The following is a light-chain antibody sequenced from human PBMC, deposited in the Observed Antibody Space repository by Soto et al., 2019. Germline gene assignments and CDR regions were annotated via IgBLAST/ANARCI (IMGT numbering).Light chain of an antibody. V-gene: IGLV1-40*01. CDR2: RNS. CDR3: QSYDSSLSGSE. CDR1: SSNIGAGYD. J-gene: IGLJ3*02. Sequence: QSVLTQPPSVSGAPGQRVTISCTGSSSNIGAGYDVHWYQQLPGTAPKLLIYRNSNRPSGVPDRVSGSKSGTAAYLAITGLQAEDEADYYCQSYDSSLSGSEFGGGTKLTVL.